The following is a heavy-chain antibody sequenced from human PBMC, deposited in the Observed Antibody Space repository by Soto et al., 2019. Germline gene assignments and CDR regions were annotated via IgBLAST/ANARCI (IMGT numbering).Heavy chain of an antibody. CDR1: GFTFTSSA. CDR2: IVVGSGNT. D-gene: IGHD1-26*01. V-gene: IGHV1-58*01. J-gene: IGHJ5*02. CDR3: ARVGEKLDNWFDP. Sequence: SVKVSCKASGFTFTSSAVQWVRQARGQRLEWIGWIVVGSGNTNYAQKFQGRVTMTRDTSTSTVYMELSSLRSEDTAVYYCARVGEKLDNWFDPWGQGTQVTVSS.